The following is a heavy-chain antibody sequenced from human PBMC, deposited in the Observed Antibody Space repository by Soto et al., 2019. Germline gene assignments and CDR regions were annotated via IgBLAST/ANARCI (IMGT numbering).Heavy chain of an antibody. D-gene: IGHD4-17*01. CDR3: AKQDDYDGLFHL. CDR1: GFTFSSYG. V-gene: IGHV3-30*18. CDR2: VSYDGRNK. Sequence: GGSLRLSCAASGFTFSSYGMHWVRQAPVKGLEWVAVVSYDGRNKYYGDSVKGRFTISRDNSKNTLYLQMDSLRAEDTAVYYCAKQDDYDGLFHLWGQGTLVTVSS. J-gene: IGHJ5*02.